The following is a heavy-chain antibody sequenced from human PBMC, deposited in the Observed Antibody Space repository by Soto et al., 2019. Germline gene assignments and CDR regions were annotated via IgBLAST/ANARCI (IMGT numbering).Heavy chain of an antibody. CDR3: ARSEGSSTSLEIYSYCYYGMDV. Sequence: QVQLVQSGAEVKKPGSSVKVSCKASGGTFSSYAISWVRQAPGQGLEWMGGIIPISETTNYAQKFQGRVTITADECKSTAYMELSSLRSEETAVYYCARSEGSSTSLEIYSYCYYGMDVWGQGTTVTVSS. CDR2: IIPISETT. J-gene: IGHJ6*02. CDR1: GGTFSSYA. V-gene: IGHV1-69*01. D-gene: IGHD2-2*01.